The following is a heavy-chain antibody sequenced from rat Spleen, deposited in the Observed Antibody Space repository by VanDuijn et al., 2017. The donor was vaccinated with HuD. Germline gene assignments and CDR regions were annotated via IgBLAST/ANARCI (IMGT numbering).Heavy chain of an antibody. CDR2: IWSGGNT. CDR3: ARHDYSGDVDFEY. CDR1: GFSLMDYS. J-gene: IGHJ2*01. V-gene: IGHV2-19*01. Sequence: QVQLKESGPGLVQPSQTLSLTCTVSGFSLMDYSVHWVRQPPGKGLEWMGAIWSGGNTDYNSALKSRLSINRDTSKSQVFLKMNSLQPEDTGTYYCARHDYSGDVDFEYWGQGVRVTVSS. D-gene: IGHD1-1*01.